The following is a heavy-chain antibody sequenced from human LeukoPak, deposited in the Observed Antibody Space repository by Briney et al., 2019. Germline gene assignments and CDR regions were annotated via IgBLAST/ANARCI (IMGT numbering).Heavy chain of an antibody. V-gene: IGHV4-61*08. CDR3: ARRDSSSWYDDY. D-gene: IGHD6-13*01. CDR1: GGSISSGGYS. Sequence: PSETLSLTCAVSGGSISSGGYSWSWIRQPPGKGLEWIGYTHYSGSTKYNPSLNSRVTISLDTSKNQFSLKLNSVTAADTAVYYCARRDSSSWYDDYWGQGTLVTVSS. J-gene: IGHJ4*02. CDR2: THYSGST.